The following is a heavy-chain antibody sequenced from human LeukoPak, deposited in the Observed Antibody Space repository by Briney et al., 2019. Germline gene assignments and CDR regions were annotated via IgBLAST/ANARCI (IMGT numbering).Heavy chain of an antibody. V-gene: IGHV3-20*04. J-gene: IGHJ4*02. D-gene: IGHD2-21*02. Sequence: GGSLRLSCAASGFTFDDYGMSWVRQAPGKGLEWVSGINWNGGSTGYADSVKGRFTISRDNAKNSLYLQMNSLRAEDSALYYCARDDGTVTAFDYWGQGTLVTVPS. CDR1: GFTFDDYG. CDR2: INWNGGST. CDR3: ARDDGTVTAFDY.